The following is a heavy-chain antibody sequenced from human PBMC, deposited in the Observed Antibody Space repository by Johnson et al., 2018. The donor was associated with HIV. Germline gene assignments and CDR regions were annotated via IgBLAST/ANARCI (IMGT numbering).Heavy chain of an antibody. CDR1: GFTFSSYA. CDR2: ISGSGGSR. Sequence: EVLLLESGGGLVQPGGSLRLSCAVSGFTFSSYAMSWVRQAPGKGLEWVSAISGSGGSRYYADSVKGRFTISRDNSKNTLYLQMNSLRAEDTAVYYCAKVSWEARLGDPFDIWGQGTMVTVSS. V-gene: IGHV3-23*01. CDR3: AKVSWEARLGDPFDI. D-gene: IGHD1-26*01. J-gene: IGHJ3*02.